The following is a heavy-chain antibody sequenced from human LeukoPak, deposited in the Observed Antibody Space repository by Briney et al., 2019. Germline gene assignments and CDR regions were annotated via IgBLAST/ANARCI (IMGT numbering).Heavy chain of an antibody. CDR1: GFTFSSYG. V-gene: IGHV3-33*06. CDR3: AKEGTPQVSTWYDL. J-gene: IGHJ5*02. CDR2: IWYDGSNK. D-gene: IGHD3-10*01. Sequence: GGSLRLSCAASGFTFSSYGMHWVRQAPGKGLEWVAVIWYDGSNKYYADSVKGRFTISRDNSKNTLYLQMNSLRAEDTAVYYCAKEGTPQVSTWYDLWGQGTQVIVSS.